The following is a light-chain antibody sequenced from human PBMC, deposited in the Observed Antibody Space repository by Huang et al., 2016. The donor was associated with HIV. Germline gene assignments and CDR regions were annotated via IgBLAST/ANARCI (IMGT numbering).Light chain of an antibody. CDR1: QSVSTYY. CDR2: GTS. CDR3: HHYGGSSWT. J-gene: IGKJ1*01. V-gene: IGKV3-20*01. Sequence: DIVLTQSPGTLSLSPGRGATLSCRASQSVSTYYLAWYQQKPGQAPRLLIHGTSTRATGIPDRFSGSGSGTDCTLTISGLEPEDSAVYYCHHYGGSSWTFGLGTKVEIK.